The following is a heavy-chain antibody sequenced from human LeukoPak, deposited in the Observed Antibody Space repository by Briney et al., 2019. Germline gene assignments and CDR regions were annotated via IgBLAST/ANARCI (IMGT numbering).Heavy chain of an antibody. CDR1: GFTFTSYA. CDR2: ITGSGGGGST. D-gene: IGHD2-8*02. J-gene: IGHJ4*02. Sequence: GGSLRLSCAASGFTFTSYAMSWVRQAPGKRLEWVSSITGSGGGGSTYYADSVKGRFTISRDNSKNTLYLQMNSLRAEDTAVYYCAKGDRGHCTGVKCYPFDYWGQGTLVTVSS. CDR3: AKGDRGHCTGVKCYPFDY. V-gene: IGHV3-23*01.